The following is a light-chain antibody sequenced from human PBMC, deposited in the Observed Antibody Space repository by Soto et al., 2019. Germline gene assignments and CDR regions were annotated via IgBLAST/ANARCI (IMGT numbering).Light chain of an antibody. CDR3: QQLNSYVFT. Sequence: DIQLTQSPSFLSASVGDRVTITCRASQDVSRDLAWYQQKPGKAPHLLIYAASTLQSGVPSRFSGSGSGTEFTLTISSLQPEDFATYYCQQLNSYVFTFGPGTKVDIK. J-gene: IGKJ3*01. CDR1: QDVSRD. V-gene: IGKV1-9*01. CDR2: AAS.